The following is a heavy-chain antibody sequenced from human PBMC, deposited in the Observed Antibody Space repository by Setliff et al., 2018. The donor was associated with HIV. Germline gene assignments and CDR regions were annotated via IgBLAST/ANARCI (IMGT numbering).Heavy chain of an antibody. D-gene: IGHD2-15*01. CDR2: IYISGTT. V-gene: IGHV4-4*09. CDR3: AREHCSGGSCNGFDI. CDR1: GGSISTSY. Sequence: PSETLSLTCTVSGGSISTSYWNWIRQPPGKGMEWIPYIYISGTTNYNPSLKSRVTISLDTSRNQFSLKLGSVTAADTAMYYCAREHCSGGSCNGFDIWGQGTMVTVSS. J-gene: IGHJ3*02.